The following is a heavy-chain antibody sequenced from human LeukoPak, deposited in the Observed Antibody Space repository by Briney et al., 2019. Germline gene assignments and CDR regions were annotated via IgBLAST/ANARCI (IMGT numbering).Heavy chain of an antibody. CDR2: IHARGGST. J-gene: IGHJ5*02. Sequence: GASVKVSCKASGYTFTSYYMHWVRQAPGQGLEWMGIIHARGGSTSYAQKFQGRVTMTRDTSTSNVYMELSSLRSQDTAVYYGARDPYSNNWFDPWGQGTRDTVSS. V-gene: IGHV1-46*01. D-gene: IGHD4-11*01. CDR1: GYTFTSYY. CDR3: ARDPYSNNWFDP.